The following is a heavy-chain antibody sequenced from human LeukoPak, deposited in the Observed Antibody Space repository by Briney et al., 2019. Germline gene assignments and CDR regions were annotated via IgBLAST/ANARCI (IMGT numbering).Heavy chain of an antibody. J-gene: IGHJ4*02. CDR1: GGTFSSYA. V-gene: IGHV1-69*13. CDR3: ARGRHYDFWSGYYFDY. D-gene: IGHD3-3*01. Sequence: SVKVSCKASGGTFSSYAISWVRQAPGQGLEWMGGIIPIFGTANYAQEFQGRVTITADESTSTAYMELSSLRSEDTAVYYCARGRHYDFWSGYYFDYWGQGTLVTVSS. CDR2: IIPIFGTA.